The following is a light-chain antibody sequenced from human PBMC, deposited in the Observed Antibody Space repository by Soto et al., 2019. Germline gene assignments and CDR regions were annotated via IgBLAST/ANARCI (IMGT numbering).Light chain of an antibody. V-gene: IGKV3-11*01. CDR2: DAS. J-gene: IGKJ4*01. CDR3: QQRSNWPPLP. Sequence: EIVLTQSPATLSLSPGERATLSCRASQSVSSYLAWYQQKPGQAPRLLIYDASNRATGIPARFSGSGSGTDFTLTISSLEPKFFAFYYCQQRSNWPPLPLGGGTRVNIK. CDR1: QSVSSY.